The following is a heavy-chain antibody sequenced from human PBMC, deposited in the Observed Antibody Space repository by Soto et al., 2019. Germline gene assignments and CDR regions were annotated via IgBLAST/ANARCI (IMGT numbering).Heavy chain of an antibody. Sequence: SETLSLTCAVSGGSISSSKCWSWVRQPPGKGLEWIGEICHSGSTNYNPPLKSRVTISVDKSKNQFSLKLNSVTAADTAVYYCARDLSSYGLYYFDYWGQGILVTVSS. D-gene: IGHD5-18*01. V-gene: IGHV4-4*02. J-gene: IGHJ4*02. CDR2: ICHSGST. CDR3: ARDLSSYGLYYFDY. CDR1: GGSISSSKC.